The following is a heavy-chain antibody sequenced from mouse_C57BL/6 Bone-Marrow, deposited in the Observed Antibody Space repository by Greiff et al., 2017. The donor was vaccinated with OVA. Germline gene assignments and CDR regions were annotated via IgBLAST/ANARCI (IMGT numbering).Heavy chain of an antibody. CDR3: ARGGHGSSYYRYFDV. D-gene: IGHD1-1*01. Sequence: QVQLQQSGAELVRPGTSVKVSCKASGYAFTNYLIEWVKQRPGQGLEWIGVINPGSGGTNYNEKFKGKATLTADKSSSTAYMQLSSLTSEDSAVYFCARGGHGSSYYRYFDVWGTGTTVTVSS. V-gene: IGHV1-54*01. CDR1: GYAFTNYL. CDR2: INPGSGGT. J-gene: IGHJ1*03.